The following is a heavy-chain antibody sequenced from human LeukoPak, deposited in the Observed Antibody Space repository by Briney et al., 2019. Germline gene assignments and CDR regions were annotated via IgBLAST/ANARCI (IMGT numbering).Heavy chain of an antibody. Sequence: SETLSLTCAVSGGSFFGSHWNWIRQSPEKGLEWIGEINHSGRTNYNPSLKSRVTISVDTSKNQFSLKLSSVTAADTVVYYCASFPYYYDSSGYYYWGQGTLVTVSS. CDR3: ASFPYYYDSSGYYY. D-gene: IGHD3-22*01. CDR2: INHSGRT. CDR1: GGSFFGSH. J-gene: IGHJ4*02. V-gene: IGHV4-34*01.